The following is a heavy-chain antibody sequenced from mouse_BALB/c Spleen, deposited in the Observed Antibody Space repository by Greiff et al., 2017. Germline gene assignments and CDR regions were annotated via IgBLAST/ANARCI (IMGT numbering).Heavy chain of an antibody. D-gene: IGHD3-3*01. CDR1: GYSITSDYA. J-gene: IGHJ4*01. V-gene: IGHV3-2*02. Sequence: EVQLVESGPGLVKPSQSLSLTCTVTGYSITSDYAWNWIRQFPGNKLEWMGYISYSGSTSYNPSLKSRISITRDTSKNQFFLQLNSVTTEDTATYYCARAPVGDYAMDYWGQGTSVTVSS. CDR3: ARAPVGDYAMDY. CDR2: ISYSGST.